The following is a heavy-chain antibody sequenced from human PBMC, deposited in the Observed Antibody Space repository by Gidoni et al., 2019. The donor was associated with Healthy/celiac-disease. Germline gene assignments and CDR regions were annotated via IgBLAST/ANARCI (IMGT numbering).Heavy chain of an antibody. Sequence: QVQLVESGGGVVQPGRSLRLSCAASGFTFSSYGMHWVRQAPGKGLEWVAVIWYDGSNKYYADSVKGRFTISRDNSKNTLYLQMNSLRAEDTAVYYCARGYIAVAGGGFLDYWGQGTLVTVSS. J-gene: IGHJ4*02. D-gene: IGHD6-19*01. CDR1: GFTFSSYG. CDR3: ARGYIAVAGGGFLDY. V-gene: IGHV3-33*01. CDR2: IWYDGSNK.